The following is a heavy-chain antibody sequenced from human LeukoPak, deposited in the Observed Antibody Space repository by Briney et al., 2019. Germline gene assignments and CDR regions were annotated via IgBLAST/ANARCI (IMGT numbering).Heavy chain of an antibody. CDR3: AREIQLWSQFDY. V-gene: IGHV4-4*07. CDR2: IYTSGST. D-gene: IGHD5-18*01. Sequence: SETLSLTCTVPGGSISSYYWSWIRQPAGKGLEWIGRIYTSGSTNYNPSLKSRVTMSVDTSKNQFSLKLSSVTAADTAVYYCAREIQLWSQFDYWGQGTLVTVSS. CDR1: GGSISSYY. J-gene: IGHJ4*02.